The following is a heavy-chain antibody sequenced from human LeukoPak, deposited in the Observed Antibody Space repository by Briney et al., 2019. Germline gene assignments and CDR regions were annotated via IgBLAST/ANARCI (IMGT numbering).Heavy chain of an antibody. CDR1: GGSISSYY. Sequence: SETLSLACTVSGGSISSYYWSWIRQPPGKGLEWIGYIYYSGSTNYNPSLKSRVTISVDTSKNQFSLKLSSVTAADTAVYYCARASYYYGMDVWGQGTTVTVSS. J-gene: IGHJ6*02. CDR3: ARASYYYGMDV. V-gene: IGHV4-59*08. CDR2: IYYSGST.